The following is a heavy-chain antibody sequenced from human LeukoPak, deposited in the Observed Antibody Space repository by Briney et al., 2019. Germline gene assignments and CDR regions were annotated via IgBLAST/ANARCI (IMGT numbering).Heavy chain of an antibody. CDR3: ARGVDDFGDFCFDY. CDR2: ISTYNGET. V-gene: IGHV1-18*01. J-gene: IGHJ4*02. D-gene: IGHD4-17*01. Sequence: ASVKVSCXASGYTFTSYGISWVRQVPGQGLEWMGWISTYNGETNYAEEVQGRVTLTTDTSTNTPYMEMRSLRSDDTAIYYCARGVDDFGDFCFDYWGRGTQVTVSS. CDR1: GYTFTSYG.